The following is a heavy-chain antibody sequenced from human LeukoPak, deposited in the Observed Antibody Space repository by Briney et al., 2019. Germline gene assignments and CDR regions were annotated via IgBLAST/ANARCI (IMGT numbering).Heavy chain of an antibody. D-gene: IGHD2-2*01. V-gene: IGHV1-2*02. CDR2: INSNSGGT. Sequence: ASVKVSCKASGYTFTGYYMHWVRQAPGQGLEWMGWINSNSGGTNYAQKFQGRVTMTRDTSISTAYMELSRLRSDDTAVYYCARLVVPAGEGAYFDYWGQGTLVTVSS. CDR3: ARLVVPAGEGAYFDY. J-gene: IGHJ4*02. CDR1: GYTFTGYY.